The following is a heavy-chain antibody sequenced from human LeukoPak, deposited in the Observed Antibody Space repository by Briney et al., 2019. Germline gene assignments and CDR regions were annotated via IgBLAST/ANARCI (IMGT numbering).Heavy chain of an antibody. D-gene: IGHD3-22*01. CDR1: GGSISSYY. CDR2: IYYSGST. V-gene: IGHV4-59*01. J-gene: IGHJ4*02. Sequence: SETLSLTCTVSGGSISSYYWSWIRQPPGKGLEWIGYIYYSGSTNYNPSLKSRVTISVDTSKNQFSLKLSSVTAADTAVYYCARAGGGGDSSGYYYSHFDYWGQGTLVTVSS. CDR3: ARAGGGGDSSGYYYSHFDY.